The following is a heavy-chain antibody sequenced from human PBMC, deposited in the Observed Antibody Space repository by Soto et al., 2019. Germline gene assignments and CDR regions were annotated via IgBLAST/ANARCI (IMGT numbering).Heavy chain of an antibody. Sequence: PLETLSLTCAVYGGSCSGYYWSWIRQPPGKGLEWIGEINHSGSTNYNPSLKSRVTISVDTSKNQFSLKLSSVTAADTAVYYCAAVAHYYYYGMDVWGQGTTVTVSS. D-gene: IGHD5-12*01. V-gene: IGHV4-34*01. CDR3: AAVAHYYYYGMDV. J-gene: IGHJ6*02. CDR1: GGSCSGYY. CDR2: INHSGST.